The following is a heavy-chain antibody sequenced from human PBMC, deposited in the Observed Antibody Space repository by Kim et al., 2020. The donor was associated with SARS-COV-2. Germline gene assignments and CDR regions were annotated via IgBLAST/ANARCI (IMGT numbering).Heavy chain of an antibody. Sequence: SETLSLTCAVYGGSFSGYYWSWIRQPPGKGLEWIGEINHSGSTNYNPSLKSRVTISVETSKNQFSLKLSSVTAADTAVYYCARVSGGQLPLGYWGQGTLVTVSS. CDR1: GGSFSGYY. J-gene: IGHJ4*02. CDR3: ARVSGGQLPLGY. CDR2: INHSGST. V-gene: IGHV4-34*01. D-gene: IGHD2-2*01.